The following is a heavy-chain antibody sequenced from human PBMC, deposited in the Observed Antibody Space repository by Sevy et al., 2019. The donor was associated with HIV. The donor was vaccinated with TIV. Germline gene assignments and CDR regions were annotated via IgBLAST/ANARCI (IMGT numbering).Heavy chain of an antibody. Sequence: ASVKVSCKASGYTFTNYIINWVRQAPGQGFEWMGWISPYNGNTDYAENFQGRVTITSDTPTTIVFMELRSLTPDDTAVYYCARGRQQLLADVYDIWGQGTMVTVSS. J-gene: IGHJ3*02. CDR3: ARGRQQLLADVYDI. V-gene: IGHV1-18*04. CDR2: ISPYNGNT. CDR1: GYTFTNYI. D-gene: IGHD6-19*01.